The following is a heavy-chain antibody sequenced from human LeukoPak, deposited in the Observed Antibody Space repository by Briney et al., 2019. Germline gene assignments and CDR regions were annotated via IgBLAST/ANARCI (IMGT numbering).Heavy chain of an antibody. Sequence: SETLSLTCAVYGGSFSGYYWSWIRQPPGKGLEWIGEINHSGSTNYNPSLKSRVTISVDTSKNRFSLKLSSVTAADTAVYYCAGRIAARPIDYWGQGTLVTVSS. V-gene: IGHV4-34*01. CDR2: INHSGST. CDR3: AGRIAARPIDY. J-gene: IGHJ4*02. D-gene: IGHD6-6*01. CDR1: GGSFSGYY.